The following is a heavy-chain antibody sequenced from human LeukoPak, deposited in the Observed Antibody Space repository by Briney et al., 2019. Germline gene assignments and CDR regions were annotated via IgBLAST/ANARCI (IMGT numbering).Heavy chain of an antibody. CDR1: GFSFRNYW. D-gene: IGHD3-10*01. CDR3: ARAISMVWGLIYYGMDV. V-gene: IGHV3-7*01. Sequence: GGSLRLSCAASGFSFRNYWINWARQAPGKGLEWVAIINQDGSAKYYVDSVKGRFTISRDNAKNSLYLQMNSLRVEDTAVYYCARAISMVWGLIYYGMDVWGQGTTVTVSS. J-gene: IGHJ6*02. CDR2: INQDGSAK.